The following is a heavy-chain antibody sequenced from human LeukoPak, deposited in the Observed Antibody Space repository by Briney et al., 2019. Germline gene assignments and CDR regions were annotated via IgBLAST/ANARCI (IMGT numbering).Heavy chain of an antibody. Sequence: GGSLRLSCAASGFTFSSYWMHWVRQAPGKGLVWVSRINNDGSSTSYADSVKGRFTISRDNAKNTLYLQMNSLRAEHTAVYYCAGPTKEGSSWYWWFDPWGQGTLVTVSS. J-gene: IGHJ5*02. CDR1: GFTFSSYW. V-gene: IGHV3-74*01. CDR2: INNDGSST. D-gene: IGHD6-13*01. CDR3: AGPTKEGSSWYWWFDP.